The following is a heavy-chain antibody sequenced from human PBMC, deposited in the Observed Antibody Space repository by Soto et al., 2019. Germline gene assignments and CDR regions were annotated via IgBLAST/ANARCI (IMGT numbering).Heavy chain of an antibody. V-gene: IGHV3-21*01. Sequence: VGSLRHSCAASGLTCINAWMSWVRQATGKGLEWVSSISSSSSYIYYADSVKGRFTISRDNAKNSLYLQMNSLRAEDTAVYYCAREFRTSGSRDAFDLWGQGTMVTVSS. CDR1: GLTCINAW. J-gene: IGHJ3*01. CDR2: ISSSSSYI. CDR3: AREFRTSGSRDAFDL. D-gene: IGHD1-26*01.